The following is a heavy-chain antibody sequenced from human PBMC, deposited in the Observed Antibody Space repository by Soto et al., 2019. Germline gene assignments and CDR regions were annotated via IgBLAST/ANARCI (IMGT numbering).Heavy chain of an antibody. J-gene: IGHJ4*02. CDR1: GYTFTSYG. V-gene: IGHV1-18*01. D-gene: IGHD6-19*01. CDR3: ATLDLLDSGDFDY. CDR2: ISAYNGET. Sequence: ASVKVSCKASGYTFTSYGISWVRQAPGQGLEWMGWISAYNGETIYAQKFQGRVTMTEDTSTDTAYMELSSLRSEDTAVYYCATLDLLDSGDFDYWGQGTLVTVSS.